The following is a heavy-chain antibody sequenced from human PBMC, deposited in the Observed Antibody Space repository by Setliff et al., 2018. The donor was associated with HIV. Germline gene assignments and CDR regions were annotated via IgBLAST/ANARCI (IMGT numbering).Heavy chain of an antibody. J-gene: IGHJ6*02. CDR1: GFIFSNHD. V-gene: IGHV3-13*01. D-gene: IGHD3-22*01. Sequence: PGGSLRLSCAASGFIFSNHDFHWVRQAAAKGLEWVAAIGTGGDKYYVDSVKGRFTIARENARNSLYLQMNKLRAGDTAVYYCAREIVTLYTGGHYLYCIDVWGQGTAVTVSS. CDR3: AREIVTLYTGGHYLYCIDV. CDR2: IGTGGDK.